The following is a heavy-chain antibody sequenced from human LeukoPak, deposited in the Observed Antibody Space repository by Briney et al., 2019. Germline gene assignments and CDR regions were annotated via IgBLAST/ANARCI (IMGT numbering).Heavy chain of an antibody. CDR3: ASTKGYFDY. V-gene: IGHV3-48*02. Sequence: HTGGSLRLSCAASGFTFSSYSMDWVRQAPGKGLERVSYISSWSSNIYYADSVKGRFTISRDNAKNSLDLQMNSLRDEDTAVYYCASTKGYFDYWGQGTLVTVSS. CDR2: ISSWSSNI. CDR1: GFTFSSYS. J-gene: IGHJ4*02.